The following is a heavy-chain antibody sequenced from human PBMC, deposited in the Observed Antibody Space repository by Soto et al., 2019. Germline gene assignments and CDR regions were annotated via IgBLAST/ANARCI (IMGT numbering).Heavy chain of an antibody. V-gene: IGHV4-39*01. Sequence: SETLSLTCTVSGGSISSSSYYWGWIRQPPGKGLEWIGSIYYSGSTYYNPSLKSRVTISVDTSKNQFSLKLSSVTAADTAVYYCAQDGDYDWFYPWGQGNLVPVSS. J-gene: IGHJ5*02. CDR2: IYYSGST. CDR1: GGSISSSSYY. D-gene: IGHD4-17*01. CDR3: AQDGDYDWFYP.